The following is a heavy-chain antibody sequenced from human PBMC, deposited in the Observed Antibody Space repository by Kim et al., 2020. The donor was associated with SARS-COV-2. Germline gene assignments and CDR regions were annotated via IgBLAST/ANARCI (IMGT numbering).Heavy chain of an antibody. D-gene: IGHD1-26*01. Sequence: GGSLRLSCAASGFTFSSYGMHWVRQAPGKGLEGVAVISYDGSNKYYADSVKGRFTISRDNSKNTLYLQMNSLRAEDTAGYYCAKGKSGGYYGPIDYWGQG. J-gene: IGHJ4*02. V-gene: IGHV3-30*18. CDR1: GFTFSSYG. CDR3: AKGKSGGYYGPIDY. CDR2: ISYDGSNK.